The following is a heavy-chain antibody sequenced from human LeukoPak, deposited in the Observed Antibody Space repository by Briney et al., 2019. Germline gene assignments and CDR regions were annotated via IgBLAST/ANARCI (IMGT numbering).Heavy chain of an antibody. V-gene: IGHV1-2*02. D-gene: IGHD3-9*01. Sequence: ASVKVSCKASGYTFTGYYMHWVRQAPGQGLEWMGWINPNSGGTNYAQKFQGRVTMTRDTSISTAYMELSRLRSDDTAVYYCARDYDILTGYYTRVRSSWFDPWGQGTLVTVSS. CDR2: INPNSGGT. J-gene: IGHJ5*02. CDR3: ARDYDILTGYYTRVRSSWFDP. CDR1: GYTFTGYY.